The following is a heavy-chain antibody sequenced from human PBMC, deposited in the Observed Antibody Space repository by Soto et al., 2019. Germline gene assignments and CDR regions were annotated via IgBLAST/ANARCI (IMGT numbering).Heavy chain of an antibody. CDR3: ADYGDGPTWSMDV. CDR2: IYSGGST. Sequence: PGGSLRLSCAASGFTVSSNYMSWVRQAPGKGLEWVSVIYSGGSTYYADSVKGRFTISRDNSKNTLYLQMNSLRAEDTAVYYCADYGDGPTWSMDVWGQGTTVTVSS. V-gene: IGHV3-53*01. D-gene: IGHD4-17*01. J-gene: IGHJ6*02. CDR1: GFTVSSNY.